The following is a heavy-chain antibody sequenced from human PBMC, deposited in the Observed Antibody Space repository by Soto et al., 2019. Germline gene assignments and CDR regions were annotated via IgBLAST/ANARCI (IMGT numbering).Heavy chain of an antibody. CDR3: GRQRGGGYWFGP. Sequence: QVQLQESGPGLVKPSQTLSLTCSVSGGSISSDDHYWTWIRQPPGKGLEWIGYIYYSGTTNYNPSLPSRVNLSIDTSKNQFSLNLTSVNCADPALYYCGRQRGGGYWFGPRGQGTVVTVSS. J-gene: IGHJ5*02. CDR1: GGSISSDDHY. CDR2: IYYSGTT. V-gene: IGHV4-30-4*01. D-gene: IGHD3-16*01.